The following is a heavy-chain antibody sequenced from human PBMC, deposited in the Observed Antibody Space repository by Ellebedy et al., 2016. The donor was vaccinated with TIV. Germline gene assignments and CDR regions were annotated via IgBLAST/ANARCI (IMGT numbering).Heavy chain of an antibody. CDR1: GFSFNAYG. D-gene: IGHD1-1*01. CDR2: IKEDGSLK. CDR3: ARYGNLGY. J-gene: IGHJ4*02. Sequence: PGGSLRLSCAASGFSFNAYGMNWVRQAPGKGLELVAKIKEDGSLKYYVDAVKGRFAISRDNAKNSLYLQMNSLRAEDTAVYYCARYGNLGYWGQGTLVTVSS. V-gene: IGHV3-7*03.